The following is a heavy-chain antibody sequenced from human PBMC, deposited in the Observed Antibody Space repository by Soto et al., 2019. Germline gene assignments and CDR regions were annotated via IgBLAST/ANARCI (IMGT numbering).Heavy chain of an antibody. D-gene: IGHD5-18*01. Sequence: QVQLVQSGAEVKKPGASVKVSCKASGYTFSNYGISWVRQGPGQGLEWMGWISGYNGNTHYEEKVQDRIKMTTDTSTSTTYLELRSLRSDDTAVYFCARDPGFGFGYSYAFAMDAWGQGTTVTVSS. CDR1: GYTFSNYG. J-gene: IGHJ6*02. CDR2: ISGYNGNT. CDR3: ARDPGFGFGYSYAFAMDA. V-gene: IGHV1-18*01.